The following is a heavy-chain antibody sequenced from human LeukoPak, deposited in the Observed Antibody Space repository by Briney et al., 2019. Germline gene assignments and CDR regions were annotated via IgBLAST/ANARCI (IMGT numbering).Heavy chain of an antibody. CDR3: ARVFDS. CDR2: VFYTGKI. J-gene: IGHJ4*02. Sequence: SETLSLTCTVSGGSLSTSDYYWGWIRQSPVKGLEWIVDVFYTGKINYNPSLRGRATISIDTSKNQFSLKLTYVTAADSAVYYCARVFDSWGQGTLVTVSS. CDR1: GGSLSTSDYY. V-gene: IGHV4-39*07.